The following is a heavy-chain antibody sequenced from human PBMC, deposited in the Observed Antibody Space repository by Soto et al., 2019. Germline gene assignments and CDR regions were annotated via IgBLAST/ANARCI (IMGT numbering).Heavy chain of an antibody. D-gene: IGHD3-9*01. V-gene: IGHV1-46*01. CDR1: GYTFTSYY. CDR3: AREPPYDILTGSLPGWFDS. J-gene: IGHJ5*01. CDR2: INPSGGST. Sequence: ASVKVSCKASGYTFTSYYMHWVRQAPGQGLEWMGIINPSGGSTSYAQKFQGRVTMTRDTSTSTVYMELSSLRSEDTAVYYCAREPPYDILTGSLPGWFDSWGQGTLVTVSS.